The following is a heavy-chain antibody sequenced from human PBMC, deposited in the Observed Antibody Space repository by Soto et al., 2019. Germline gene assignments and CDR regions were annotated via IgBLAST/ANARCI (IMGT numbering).Heavy chain of an antibody. CDR3: ARALRWRFDY. J-gene: IGHJ4*02. V-gene: IGHV4-34*01. Sequence: SETLSLTCAVYGGSFSGYYWSWIRQPPGKGLEWIGEINHSGSTNYNPSLKSRVTISVDTSKNQFSLKLSSVTAADTAVYYCARALRWRFDYWGQGTLVTVSS. D-gene: IGHD3-16*01. CDR2: INHSGST. CDR1: GGSFSGYY.